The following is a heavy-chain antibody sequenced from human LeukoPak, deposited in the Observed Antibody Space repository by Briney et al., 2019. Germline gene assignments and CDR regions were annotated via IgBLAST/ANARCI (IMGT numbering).Heavy chain of an antibody. CDR1: GFTFSSYA. CDR2: DSGGST. D-gene: IGHD3-10*01. J-gene: IGHJ5*02. V-gene: IGHV3-23*01. CDR3: AKAYYYCWESSYPIFDP. Sequence: GGSLRLSCVASGFTFSSYAMSWVRQAPGKGPEWVSADSGGSTYYADSVKGRFTISRDNSANTLYLQMNSLRAEDTAVYYCAKAYYYCWESSYPIFDPWGQVTLVTDSS.